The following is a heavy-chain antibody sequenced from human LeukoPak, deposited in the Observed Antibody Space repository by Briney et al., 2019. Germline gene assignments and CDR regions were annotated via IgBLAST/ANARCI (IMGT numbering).Heavy chain of an antibody. J-gene: IGHJ4*02. D-gene: IGHD1-14*01. Sequence: ASVRDSCQASGYTFTGSYIHRVRQAPGQGLEWMGWINPNSGDTHYAQKFQGRVTMTGDTSIDTAYMELTRLRSDDTSLYYCAKDISVCFFDWWGQGTLVTVSS. CDR2: INPNSGDT. CDR3: AKDISVCFFDW. V-gene: IGHV1-2*02. CDR1: GYTFTGSY.